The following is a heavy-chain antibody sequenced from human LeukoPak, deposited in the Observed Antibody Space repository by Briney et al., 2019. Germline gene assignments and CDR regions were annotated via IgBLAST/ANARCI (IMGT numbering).Heavy chain of an antibody. J-gene: IGHJ4*02. CDR2: IYYSGST. V-gene: IGHV4-59*08. Sequence: PSETLSLTCTVSGGSISSYYWSWIRQPPGKGLEWIGYIYYSGSTNYNPSLKSRVTIPVDTSKNQFSLKLSSVTAADTAVYYCARRRDGYNYMFLDYWGQGTLVTVSS. CDR3: ARRRDGYNYMFLDY. D-gene: IGHD5-24*01. CDR1: GGSISSYY.